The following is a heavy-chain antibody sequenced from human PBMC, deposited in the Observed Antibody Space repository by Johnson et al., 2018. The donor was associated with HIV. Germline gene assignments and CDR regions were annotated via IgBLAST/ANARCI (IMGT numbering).Heavy chain of an antibody. J-gene: IGHJ3*02. D-gene: IGHD6-13*01. CDR3: AKGRYSSSWYLAGAFDI. V-gene: IGHV3-23*04. CDR2: ISGSGGST. Sequence: VQLVESGGGLVQPGGSLRLSCAASGLAFSSYAMTWVRQAPGKGLEWVSSISGSGGSTYYADSVKGQFTISRDNSKNTLYLQMCSLRAEDTAIYYCAKGRYSSSWYLAGAFDIWGQGTMVTVSS. CDR1: GLAFSSYA.